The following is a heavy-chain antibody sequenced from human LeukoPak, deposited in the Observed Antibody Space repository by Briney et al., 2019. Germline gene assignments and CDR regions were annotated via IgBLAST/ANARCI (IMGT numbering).Heavy chain of an antibody. CDR2: IIPIFGTA. Sequence: SVKVSCKASGGTFSSYAISWVRQAPGQGLEWMGRIIPIFGTANYTQKFQGRVTITTDESTSTAYMELSSLRSEDTAVYYCARIVRGSSGWYEGVDALDIWGQGTMVTVSS. CDR1: GGTFSSYA. V-gene: IGHV1-69*05. D-gene: IGHD6-19*01. CDR3: ARIVRGSSGWYEGVDALDI. J-gene: IGHJ3*02.